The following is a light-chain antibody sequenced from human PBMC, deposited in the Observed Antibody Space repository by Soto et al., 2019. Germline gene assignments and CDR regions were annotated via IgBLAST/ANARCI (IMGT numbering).Light chain of an antibody. CDR1: SGHSSNA. CDR2: LNSDGSH. Sequence: QTVVTQSPSASASLGASVKLTCTLSSGHSSNAIAWHQQQPEKGPRYLMKLNSDGSHSKGDGIPDRFSGSSSGAERYLTISSLQSEDEADYYCQTWGTGILVFGGGTKLTVL. V-gene: IGLV4-69*01. CDR3: QTWGTGILV. J-gene: IGLJ2*01.